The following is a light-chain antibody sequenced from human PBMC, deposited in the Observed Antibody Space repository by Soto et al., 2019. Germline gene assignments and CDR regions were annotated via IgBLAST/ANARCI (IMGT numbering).Light chain of an antibody. CDR2: VAS. J-gene: IGKJ1*01. CDR3: QQTYSTPQT. CDR1: QNIGRF. V-gene: IGKV1-39*01. Sequence: DIQMTQSPSSLSASVGDRVTITYRASQNIGRFLNWHQQKPGKAPNVLINVASSLQSGVPSSFRGSGSGTDFTLTISSLQPEDFATYYCQQTYSTPQTVGQGTKVDIK.